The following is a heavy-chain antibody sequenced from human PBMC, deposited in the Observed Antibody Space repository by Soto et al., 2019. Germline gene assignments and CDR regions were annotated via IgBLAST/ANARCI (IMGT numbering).Heavy chain of an antibody. CDR3: ARDKIGYSSLVDY. CDR2: IWYDGSNK. V-gene: IGHV3-33*01. J-gene: IGHJ4*02. D-gene: IGHD6-19*01. CDR1: GFTFSSYG. Sequence: GGSLRLSCAASGFTFSSYGMHWVRQAPGKGLEWVAVIWYDGSNKYYADSVKGRFTISRDNSKNTLYLQMNSLRAEDTAVYHCARDKIGYSSLVDYWGQGTLVTVSS.